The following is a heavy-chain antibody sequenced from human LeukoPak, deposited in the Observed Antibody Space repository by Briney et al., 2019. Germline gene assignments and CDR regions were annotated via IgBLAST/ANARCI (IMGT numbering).Heavy chain of an antibody. J-gene: IGHJ4*02. CDR3: ARLGGYYYDSSGYAFDY. CDR1: GGSISSYY. CDR2: IYYSGST. D-gene: IGHD3-22*01. V-gene: IGHV4-59*08. Sequence: SETLSLTCTVSGGSISSYYWSWIRQPPGKGLEWIGYIYYSGSTNYNPSLKSRVTISVDTSKNQFSLKLSSVTAADTAVYYCARLGGYYYDSSGYAFDYRGQGTLVTVSS.